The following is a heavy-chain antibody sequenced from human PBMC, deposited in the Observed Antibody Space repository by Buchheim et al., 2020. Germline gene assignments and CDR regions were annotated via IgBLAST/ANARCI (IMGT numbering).Heavy chain of an antibody. Sequence: EVQLVESGGGLVQPGGSLKVSCAASGFTFSGSAIHWVRQASGKGLEWVGRIRSKANSYATAYAASVKGRFTISRDDSKNMAYLQMNSQKTEETAVYCCSRQEYSSLKGGTDVWGQGTT. V-gene: IGHV3-73*01. CDR2: IRSKANSYAT. CDR1: GFTFSGSA. CDR3: SRQEYSSLKGGTDV. D-gene: IGHD6-6*01. J-gene: IGHJ6*02.